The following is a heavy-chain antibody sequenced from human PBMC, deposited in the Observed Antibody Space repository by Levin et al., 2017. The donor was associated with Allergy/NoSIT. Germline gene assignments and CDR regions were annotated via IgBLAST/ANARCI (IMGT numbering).Heavy chain of an antibody. J-gene: IGHJ4*02. CDR2: ISAYNGNT. CDR1: GYTFTSYG. D-gene: IGHD3-9*01. CDR3: ARVRPTYYDILTGYYY. V-gene: IGHV1-18*01. Sequence: GESLKISCKASGYTFTSYGISWVRQAPGQGLEWMGWISAYNGNTNYAQKLQGRVTMTTDTSTSTAYMELRSLRSDDTAVYYCARVRPTYYDILTGYYYWGQGTLVTVSS.